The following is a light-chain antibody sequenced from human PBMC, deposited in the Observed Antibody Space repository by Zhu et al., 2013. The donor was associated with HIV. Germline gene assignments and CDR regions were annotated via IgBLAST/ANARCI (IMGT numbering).Light chain of an antibody. CDR1: QDIGSY. CDR3: QQVNTHPPFT. J-gene: IGKJ3*01. Sequence: DIQLTQSPSFLSASVGDTVTITCRASQDIGSYFAWYQQKPGQAPRLLIYVASTLQSGVPSRFSGSGSGTEFTLTISSLHPEDFGTYYCQQVNTHPPFTFGPGTKVDIK. V-gene: IGKV1-9*01. CDR2: VAS.